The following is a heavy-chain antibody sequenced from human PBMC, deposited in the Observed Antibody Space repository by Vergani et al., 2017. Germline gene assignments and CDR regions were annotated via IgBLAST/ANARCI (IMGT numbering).Heavy chain of an antibody. CDR3: ARLKKGTYYYDSSGYYYLDY. V-gene: IGHV4-61*10. CDR1: GGSVSSGSYY. CDR2: IYYSGST. J-gene: IGHJ4*02. D-gene: IGHD3-22*01. Sequence: QVQLQESGPGLVKPSETLSLTCTVSGGSVSSGSYYWSWIRQPAGKGLEWIGCIYYSGSTNYNPSLKIRVTISVDTSKNQFSLKLSSVTAADTAVYYCARLKKGTYYYDSSGYYYLDYWGQGTLVTVSS.